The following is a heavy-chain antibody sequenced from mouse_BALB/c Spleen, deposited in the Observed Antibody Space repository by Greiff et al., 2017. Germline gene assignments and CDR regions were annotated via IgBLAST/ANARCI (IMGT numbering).Heavy chain of an antibody. CDR1: GYTFTSYN. J-gene: IGHJ3*01. V-gene: IGHV1-12*01. D-gene: IGHD1-1*01. Sequence: QVQLQQPGAELVKPGASVKMSCKASGYTFTSYNMHWLKQTPGQGLEWIGAIYPGNGDTSYNQKFKGKATLTADKSSSTAYMQLSSLTSEDSAVYYCARREGDYYGSKGFAYWGQGTLVTVSA. CDR3: ARREGDYYGSKGFAY. CDR2: IYPGNGDT.